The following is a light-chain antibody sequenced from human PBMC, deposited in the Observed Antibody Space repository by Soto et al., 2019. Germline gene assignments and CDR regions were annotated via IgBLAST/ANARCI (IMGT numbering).Light chain of an antibody. CDR2: ENN. J-gene: IGLJ1*01. CDR3: GTWDSSLSAYV. CDR1: SSNIGNNY. V-gene: IGLV1-51*02. Sequence: QSVLTQPPSVSAAPGQKVTISCSGRSSNIGNNYVSWYQQLPGTAPKLLIYENNKRPSGIPDRFSGSKSGTSATLGITGLQTGDEADYYCGTWDSSLSAYVFGTGTKLTV.